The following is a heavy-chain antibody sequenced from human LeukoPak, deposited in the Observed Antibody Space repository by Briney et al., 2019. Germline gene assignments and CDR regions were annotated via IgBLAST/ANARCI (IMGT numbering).Heavy chain of an antibody. D-gene: IGHD3-3*01. Sequence: ASVKVSCKASGYTFTSYYMHWVRQAPGQGLEWMGIINPSGGSTSYAQKFQGRVTMTRDTSTSTVYMELSSLRSEDTAVYYCARDHPYYDFWSGYPYYYHGMDVWGQGTTVTVSS. V-gene: IGHV1-46*01. CDR2: INPSGGST. CDR3: ARDHPYYDFWSGYPYYYHGMDV. CDR1: GYTFTSYY. J-gene: IGHJ6*02.